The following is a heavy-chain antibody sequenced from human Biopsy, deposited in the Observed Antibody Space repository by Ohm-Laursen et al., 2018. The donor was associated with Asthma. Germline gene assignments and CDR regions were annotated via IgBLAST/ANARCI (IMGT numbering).Heavy chain of an antibody. CDR2: ISYDGTNT. V-gene: IGHV3-30-3*01. CDR3: ARDSPSGSDFDYYYFDY. J-gene: IGHJ4*02. Sequence: SLRLSCTASGFMFSDYVFHWVRQAPGKGLEWVAIISYDGTNTYYEDSVKGRFTISRDNSKNTLYLQMNGLKAEDTAVYYCARDSPSGSDFDYYYFDYWGQGSLVTVSS. D-gene: IGHD5-12*01. CDR1: GFMFSDYV.